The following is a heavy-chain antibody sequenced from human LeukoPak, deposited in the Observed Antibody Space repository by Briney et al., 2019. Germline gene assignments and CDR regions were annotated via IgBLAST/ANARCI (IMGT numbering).Heavy chain of an antibody. J-gene: IGHJ3*02. D-gene: IGHD2-2*01. CDR1: GFTFSSYS. CDR2: ISSSSSCI. CDR3: ARDWAVPAAMVDAFDI. Sequence: GGSLRLSCAASGFTFSSYSMNWVRQAPGKGLEWVSSISSSSSCIYYADSVKGRFTISRDNAKNSLYLQMNSLRAEDTAVYYCARDWAVPAAMVDAFDIRGQGTMVTVSS. V-gene: IGHV3-21*01.